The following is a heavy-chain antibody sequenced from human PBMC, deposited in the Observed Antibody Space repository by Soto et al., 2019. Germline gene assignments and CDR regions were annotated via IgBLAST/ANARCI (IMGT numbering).Heavy chain of an antibody. CDR3: ARGLVAAAGLYYYYYYGMDV. V-gene: IGHV4-34*01. CDR2: INHSGST. J-gene: IGHJ6*02. CDR1: GGSFSGYY. D-gene: IGHD6-13*01. Sequence: PSETLSLTCAVYGGSFSGYYWSWIRQPPGKGLECIGEINHSGSTNYNPSLKSRVTISVDTSKNQFSLKLSSVTAPDTDVYYCARGLVAAAGLYYYYYYGMDVWGQGTPVTVSS.